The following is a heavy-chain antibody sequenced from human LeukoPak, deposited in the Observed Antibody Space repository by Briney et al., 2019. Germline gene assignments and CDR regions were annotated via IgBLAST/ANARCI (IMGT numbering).Heavy chain of an antibody. V-gene: IGHV1-46*03. CDR3: AREDGSGSSFDY. Sequence: ASVKVSCKASGYTFTSYYMHWVRQAPGRGLEWMGIINPSGGSTSYAQKFQGRVTMTRDTSTSTVYMELSSLRSEDTAAYYCAREDGSGSSFDYWGQGTLVTVSS. CDR1: GYTFTSYY. D-gene: IGHD3-10*01. CDR2: INPSGGST. J-gene: IGHJ4*02.